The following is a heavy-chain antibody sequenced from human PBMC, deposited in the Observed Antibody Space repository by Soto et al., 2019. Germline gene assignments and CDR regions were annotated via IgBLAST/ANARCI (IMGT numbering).Heavy chain of an antibody. CDR2: IYYRGNT. Sequence: SETLSLTCTVSGGSITSYYWNWIRQPPGKGLEWIGYIYYRGNTNYNPSLKSRVTISVDTSKNQFSLKLSSVTAADTAVYYCARQPGYYDILTGYSTYYFAYWGQGTPVT. V-gene: IGHV4-59*08. J-gene: IGHJ4*02. D-gene: IGHD3-9*01. CDR1: GGSITSYY. CDR3: ARQPGYYDILTGYSTYYFAY.